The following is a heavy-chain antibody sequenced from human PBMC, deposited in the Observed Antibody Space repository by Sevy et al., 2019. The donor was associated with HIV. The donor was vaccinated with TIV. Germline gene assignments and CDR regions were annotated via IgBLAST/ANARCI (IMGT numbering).Heavy chain of an antibody. D-gene: IGHD3-22*01. V-gene: IGHV1-2*02. CDR1: GYTFTGYY. J-gene: IGHJ4*02. CDR3: ARMGDYYDSSGYYPLKF. Sequence: ASVKVSCKASGYTFTGYYIHWVRQAPGQGLEWMGWINPNSGGTYFAKKFQDSVTMTTDTSVNTAYMELRSLGFDDTAVYDCARMGDYYDSSGYYPLKFWGQGTLVTVSS. CDR2: INPNSGGT.